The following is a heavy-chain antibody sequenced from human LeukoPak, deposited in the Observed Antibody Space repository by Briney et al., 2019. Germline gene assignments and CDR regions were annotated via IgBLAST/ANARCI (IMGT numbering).Heavy chain of an antibody. J-gene: IGHJ3*02. CDR3: ASGPLYSGIAVAGTFGSFGAFDI. CDR2: IYYSGST. D-gene: IGHD6-19*01. Sequence: PSETLSLTCTVSGGSISSSSYYWGWIRQPPGKGLEWIGSIYYSGSTYYNPSLKSRVTISVDTSKNQFSLKLSSVTAADTAVYYCASGPLYSGIAVAGTFGSFGAFDIWGQGTMVTVSS. CDR1: GGSISSSSYY. V-gene: IGHV4-39*01.